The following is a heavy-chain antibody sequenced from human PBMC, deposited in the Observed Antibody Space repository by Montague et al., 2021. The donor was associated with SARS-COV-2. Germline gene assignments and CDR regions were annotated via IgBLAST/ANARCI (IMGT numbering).Heavy chain of an antibody. CDR1: GGPISSYY. Sequence: SETLSLTCTVSGGPISSYYWSWIRQPPGKGLEWIGYIYYSGSTNYNPSLKSPVTISADTSKNQFSLKLSSVTAADTAVYYCARGGVEMATIKSGGPFYHFDYWGQGTLVTVSS. CDR3: ARGGVEMATIKSGGPFYHFDY. CDR2: IYYSGST. D-gene: IGHD5-24*01. J-gene: IGHJ4*02. V-gene: IGHV4-59*13.